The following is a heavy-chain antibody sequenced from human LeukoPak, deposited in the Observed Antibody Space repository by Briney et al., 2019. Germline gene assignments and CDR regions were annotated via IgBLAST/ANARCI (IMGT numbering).Heavy chain of an antibody. CDR1: GFTFSSYA. CDR2: ISGSGGST. Sequence: GGSLRLSCAASGFTFSSYAMSWVRQAPGKGLEWVSAISGSGGSTYYADSVKGRFTISRDNSKNTLYLQMNSLRAEDTAVYYCAKVGSPYYYDSSGHFGAFDIWGQGTMVTVSS. D-gene: IGHD3-22*01. V-gene: IGHV3-23*01. J-gene: IGHJ3*02. CDR3: AKVGSPYYYDSSGHFGAFDI.